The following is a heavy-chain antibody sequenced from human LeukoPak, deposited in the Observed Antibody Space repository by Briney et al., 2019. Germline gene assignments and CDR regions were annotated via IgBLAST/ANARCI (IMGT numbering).Heavy chain of an antibody. CDR2: IIPIFGTA. CDR3: ARTGSGGSCYLLGLCRYFDY. CDR1: GGTFSSYA. D-gene: IGHD2-15*01. Sequence: GASVKVSCKASGGTFSSYAISWVRQAPGQGLEWMGGIIPIFGTANYAQKFQGRVTITADKSTSTAYMELSSLRSEDTAVYYCARTGSGGSCYLLGLCRYFDYWGQGTLVTVSS. V-gene: IGHV1-69*06. J-gene: IGHJ4*02.